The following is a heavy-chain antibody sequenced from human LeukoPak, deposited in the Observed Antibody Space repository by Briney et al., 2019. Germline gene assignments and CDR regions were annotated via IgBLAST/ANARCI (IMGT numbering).Heavy chain of an antibody. Sequence: SVKVSCKASGGTFSSYTISWVRQAPGQGLEWMGRIIPILGIANYAQKFQGRVTVAADKSTSTAYMELSSLRSEDTAVYYCARGSVFGVVIITHWGQGTLVTVSS. V-gene: IGHV1-69*02. CDR2: IIPILGIA. J-gene: IGHJ4*02. D-gene: IGHD3-3*01. CDR1: GGTFSSYT. CDR3: ARGSVFGVVIITH.